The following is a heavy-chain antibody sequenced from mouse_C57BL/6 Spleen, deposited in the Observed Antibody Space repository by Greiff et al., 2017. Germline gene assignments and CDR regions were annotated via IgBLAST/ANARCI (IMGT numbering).Heavy chain of an antibody. D-gene: IGHD2-4*01. CDR3: TRSTMITTTGGYYAMDY. CDR2: IDPETGGT. J-gene: IGHJ4*01. V-gene: IGHV1-15*01. CDR1: GYTFTDYE. Sequence: VKLMESGAELVRPGASVTLSCKASGYTFTDYEMHWVKQTPVHGLEWIGAIDPETGGTAYNQKFKGKAILTADKSSSTAYMELRSLTSEDSAVYYCTRSTMITTTGGYYAMDYWGQGTSVTVSS.